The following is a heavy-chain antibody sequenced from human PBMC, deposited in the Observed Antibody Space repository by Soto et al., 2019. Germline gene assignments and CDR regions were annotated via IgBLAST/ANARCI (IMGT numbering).Heavy chain of an antibody. Sequence: GGSLRLSCAAFGFTVSSSQMTWVRQAPGKAREWVSAISGSGGSTYYADSVKGRFTISRDNSKNTLYLQMDSLRAEDAAVYYCAREYSSGWKTFDYWGQGTLVTVSS. J-gene: IGHJ4*02. CDR3: AREYSSGWKTFDY. V-gene: IGHV3-23*01. CDR1: GFTVSSSQ. CDR2: ISGSGGST. D-gene: IGHD6-19*01.